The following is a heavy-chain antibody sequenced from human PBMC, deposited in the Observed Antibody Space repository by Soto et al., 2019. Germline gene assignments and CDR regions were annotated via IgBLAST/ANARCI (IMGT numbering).Heavy chain of an antibody. D-gene: IGHD6-6*01. CDR1: GFTFSSYG. CDR2: ISYDGSNK. J-gene: IGHJ4*02. V-gene: IGHV3-30*18. Sequence: QVQLVESGGGVVQPGRSLRLSCAASGFTFSSYGMHWVRQAPGKGLEWVAVISYDGSNKYYADSVKGRFTISRDNSKNPLYLQMNSLRAEDTAVYYCAKTWGVYSSSSLLGYWGQGTLVTVSS. CDR3: AKTWGVYSSSSLLGY.